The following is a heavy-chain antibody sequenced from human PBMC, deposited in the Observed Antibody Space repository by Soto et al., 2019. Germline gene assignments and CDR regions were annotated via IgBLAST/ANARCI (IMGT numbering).Heavy chain of an antibody. V-gene: IGHV4-34*01. CDR3: AKGGGRGVPGGDYFDY. Sequence: SETLSLTCAVYGSSFSGFYWSWIRQPPGKGLEWIGEINHSGGTKYNSSLKSRVTISVGTPKNQFSLKMTSVTAADTAVYYCAKGGGRGVPGGDYFDYWGLGTLVTVSS. D-gene: IGHD2-8*02. CDR2: INHSGGT. J-gene: IGHJ4*02. CDR1: GSSFSGFY.